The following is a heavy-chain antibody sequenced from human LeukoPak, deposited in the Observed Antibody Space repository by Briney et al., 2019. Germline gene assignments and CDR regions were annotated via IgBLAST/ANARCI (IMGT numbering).Heavy chain of an antibody. V-gene: IGHV4-31*03. D-gene: IGHD5-12*01. CDR1: GGSISSGGYY. Sequence: PSETLSLTCTVSGGSISSGGYYWSWIRQHPGKGLEWIGYIYYSGSTYYNPSLKSRVTISVDTSKNQFSLKLSSVTAADTAVYYCARSFVGGGYDFPPNPRPYYFDYWGQGTLVTVSS. CDR3: ARSFVGGGYDFPPNPRPYYFDY. J-gene: IGHJ4*02. CDR2: IYYSGST.